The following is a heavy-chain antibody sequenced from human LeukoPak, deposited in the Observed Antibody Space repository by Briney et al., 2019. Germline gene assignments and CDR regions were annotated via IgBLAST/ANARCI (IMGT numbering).Heavy chain of an antibody. V-gene: IGHV1-2*04. CDR1: GYTFTGYY. CDR2: INPNSGGT. CDR3: AREGVWYDRSGYYYRNFDY. Sequence: GASVKVSCKASGYTFTGYYMHWVRQAPGQGLEWMGWINPNSGGTNYAQKFQGWVTMTRDTSISTAYMELSRLRSDDTAVYYCAREGVWYDRSGYYYRNFDYWGQGTLVTVSS. D-gene: IGHD3-22*01. J-gene: IGHJ4*02.